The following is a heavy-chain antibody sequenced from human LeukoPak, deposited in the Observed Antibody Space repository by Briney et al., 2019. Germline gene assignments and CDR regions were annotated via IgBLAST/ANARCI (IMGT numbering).Heavy chain of an antibody. D-gene: IGHD2/OR15-2a*01. CDR3: ARVRTWVALPGPWDC. Sequence: PGGSLRLSCAASGFTFSSYWMTWVRQAPGKGLEWVANIKQDGSETYYVDSVKGRSTISRDNAKNSLYLQMNSLRAGDTAVYYCARVRTWVALPGPWDCWGHGTLVTVSS. CDR2: IKQDGSET. J-gene: IGHJ4*01. V-gene: IGHV3-7*01. CDR1: GFTFSSYW.